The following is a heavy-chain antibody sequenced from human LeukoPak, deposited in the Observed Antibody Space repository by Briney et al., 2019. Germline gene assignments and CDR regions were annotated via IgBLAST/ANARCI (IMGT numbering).Heavy chain of an antibody. Sequence: SETLSLTCTVSGGSISSYYWSWIRQPPGKGLEWIGYIYYSGSTNYNPSLKSRVTISVDTSKNQFSLKLSSVTPEDTAVYYCARANYGAHGVYWGQGTLVTVSS. J-gene: IGHJ4*02. D-gene: IGHD3-10*01. V-gene: IGHV4-59*12. CDR3: ARANYGAHGVY. CDR2: IYYSGST. CDR1: GGSISSYY.